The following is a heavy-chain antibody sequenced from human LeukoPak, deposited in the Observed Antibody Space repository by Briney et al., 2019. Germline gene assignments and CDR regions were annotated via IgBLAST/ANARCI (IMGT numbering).Heavy chain of an antibody. CDR2: ISGGGGST. D-gene: IGHD1-26*01. CDR1: GFTFSSYA. Sequence: GRSLRLSCAASGFTFSSYAMHWVRQAPGKGLEWVSTISGGGGSTYYADSVKGRFTISRDNSKNTLYLQVNSLRAEDTAVYYCAKGGKWDVTPFDYWGQGTLVTVSS. J-gene: IGHJ4*02. CDR3: AKGGKWDVTPFDY. V-gene: IGHV3-23*01.